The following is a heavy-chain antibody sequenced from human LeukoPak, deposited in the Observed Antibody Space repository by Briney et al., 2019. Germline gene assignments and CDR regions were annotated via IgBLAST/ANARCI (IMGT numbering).Heavy chain of an antibody. D-gene: IGHD3-16*01. CDR3: TRWGAGGLTLDY. V-gene: IGHV3-33*01. J-gene: IGHJ4*02. CDR2: IWNDGSQK. Sequence: PGRSLRLSCATSGFSFSFYGMQWVRQAPGKGLEWVAVIWNDGSQKYYGDSVKGRFTASKDNSRKTVNLQMDSLRAEDTAIYYCTRWGAGGLTLDYWGQGVLVTVSS. CDR1: GFSFSFYG.